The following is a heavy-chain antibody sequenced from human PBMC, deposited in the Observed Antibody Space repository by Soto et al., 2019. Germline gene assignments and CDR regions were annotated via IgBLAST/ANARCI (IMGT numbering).Heavy chain of an antibody. J-gene: IGHJ6*03. CDR2: IGSAGDT. V-gene: IGHV3-13*01. CDR3: AKDGYSSSWGYYYYYMDV. Sequence: PGGSLRLSCEASGFNFTKYDMHWVRQVTGKGLEWVSNIGSAGDTSYADSVKGRFTISRENAKNSLYLQMNSLRAEDTAVYYCAKDGYSSSWGYYYYYMDVWGKGTTVTVSS. CDR1: GFNFTKYD. D-gene: IGHD6-13*01.